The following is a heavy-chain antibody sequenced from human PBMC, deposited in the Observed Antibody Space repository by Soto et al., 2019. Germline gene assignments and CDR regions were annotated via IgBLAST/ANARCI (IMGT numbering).Heavy chain of an antibody. V-gene: IGHV4-34*01. CDR3: ARNVGNFPYYYYGMDV. CDR2: INHSGST. D-gene: IGHD1-7*01. CDR1: GGSFSGYY. Sequence: PSETLSLTCAVYGGSFSGYYWSWIRQPPGKGLEWIGEINHSGSTNYNPSPKSRVTISVDTSKNQFSLKLSSVTAADTAVYYCARNVGNFPYYYYGMDVWGQGTTVTVSS. J-gene: IGHJ6*02.